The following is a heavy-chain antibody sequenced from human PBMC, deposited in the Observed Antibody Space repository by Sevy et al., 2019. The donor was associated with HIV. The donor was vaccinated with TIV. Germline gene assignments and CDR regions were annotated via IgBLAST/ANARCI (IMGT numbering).Heavy chain of an antibody. CDR2: ISYDGSNK. Sequence: GGSLRLSCAASGFTFSSYAMHWVRQAPGKGLEWVAVISYDGSNKYYADSVKGRFTISRDNSKNTLYLQMNSLRAEDTAVYYCVRRDYYDSSGSRADFDYWGQGTLVTVSS. CDR3: VRRDYYDSSGSRADFDY. V-gene: IGHV3-30*04. CDR1: GFTFSSYA. D-gene: IGHD3-22*01. J-gene: IGHJ4*02.